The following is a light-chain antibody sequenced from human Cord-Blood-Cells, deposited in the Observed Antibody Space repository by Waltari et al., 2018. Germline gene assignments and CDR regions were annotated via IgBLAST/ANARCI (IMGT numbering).Light chain of an antibody. J-gene: IGKJ3*01. V-gene: IGKV1D-12*01. CDR1: QGISSW. Sequence: DIQMTQSPSSVSASVGYRVTITCRASQGISSWLAWYQKKPGKGPKLRIYAAASLQSGVPERVSGSGSGTDFTLTISSLQPEDFATYYCQQANSFGVTFGPGKKVDIK. CDR3: QQANSFGVT. CDR2: AAA.